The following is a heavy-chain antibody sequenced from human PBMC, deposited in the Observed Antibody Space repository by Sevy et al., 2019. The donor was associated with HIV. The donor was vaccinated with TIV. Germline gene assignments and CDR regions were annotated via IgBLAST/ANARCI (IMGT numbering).Heavy chain of an antibody. CDR2: ISGSGGST. J-gene: IGHJ3*02. CDR3: AKDYAYIIYGSGSSDDAFDI. Sequence: GGSLRLSCAASGFTFSSYAMSWVRQAPGKGLEWVSAISGSGGSTYYADSVKGRFTISRDNSKNTLYLQMNSLRAEDTAVYYCAKDYAYIIYGSGSSDDAFDIWGQGTMVTVSS. V-gene: IGHV3-23*01. CDR1: GFTFSSYA. D-gene: IGHD3-10*01.